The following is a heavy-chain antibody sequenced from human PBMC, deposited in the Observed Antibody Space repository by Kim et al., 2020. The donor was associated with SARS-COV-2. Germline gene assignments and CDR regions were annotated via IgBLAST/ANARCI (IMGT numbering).Heavy chain of an antibody. J-gene: IGHJ4*02. CDR1: GGSFSGYY. Sequence: SETLSLTCAVYGGSFSGYYWSWIRQPPGKGLEWIGEINHSGSTNYNPSLKSRVTISVDTSKNQFSLKLSSVTAADTAVYYCARGLKPHYYGSGSYYYRPQTGFDYWGQGTLVTVSS. CDR3: ARGLKPHYYGSGSYYYRPQTGFDY. CDR2: INHSGST. V-gene: IGHV4-34*01. D-gene: IGHD3-10*01.